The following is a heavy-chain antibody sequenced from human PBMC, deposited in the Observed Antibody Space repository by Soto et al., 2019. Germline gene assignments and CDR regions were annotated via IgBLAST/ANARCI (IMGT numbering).Heavy chain of an antibody. CDR1: GFTSSTFG. CDR3: GGDPRGPEY. Sequence: GQLLESGGGLVQPGGSLRLSCAGSGFTSSTFGMSWVRQAPGKGLEWVSGISGSGDNTYYADSVKGRFTISRDKSKNTLFLQMNGLRAEDTAMYYCGGDPRGPEYWGQGTLVTVSS. CDR2: ISGSGDNT. J-gene: IGHJ4*02. D-gene: IGHD6-6*01. V-gene: IGHV3-23*01.